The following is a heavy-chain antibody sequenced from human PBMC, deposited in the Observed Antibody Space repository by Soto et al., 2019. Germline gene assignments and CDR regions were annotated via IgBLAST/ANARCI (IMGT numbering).Heavy chain of an antibody. Sequence: QVQLVESGGGVVQPGRSLRLSCAASGFSFSTYGMHWVRQAPGKGLEWVAIISFDGSRKHYVDSIRGRFTISRDNSGNRVYVQMNSLKSEDTAVCFCANVVRPGRDNYHYGANFWGQGALVTVSS. J-gene: IGHJ4*02. CDR2: ISFDGSRK. CDR3: ANVVRPGRDNYHYGANF. CDR1: GFSFSTYG. D-gene: IGHD3-3*01. V-gene: IGHV3-30*18.